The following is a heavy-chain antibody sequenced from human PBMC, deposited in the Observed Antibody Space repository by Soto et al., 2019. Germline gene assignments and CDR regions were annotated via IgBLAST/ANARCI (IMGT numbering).Heavy chain of an antibody. CDR1: GGSISSGGYY. V-gene: IGHV4-31*03. CDR2: IYYSGST. D-gene: IGHD3-22*01. Sequence: PSETLSLTCTVSGGSISSGGYYWSWIRQHPGKGLEWIGYIYYSGSTYYNPSLKSRVTISVDTSKNQFSLKLSSVTAADTAVYYCARFTIAMIVVVNPHDAFDIWGQGTMVTVSS. J-gene: IGHJ3*02. CDR3: ARFTIAMIVVVNPHDAFDI.